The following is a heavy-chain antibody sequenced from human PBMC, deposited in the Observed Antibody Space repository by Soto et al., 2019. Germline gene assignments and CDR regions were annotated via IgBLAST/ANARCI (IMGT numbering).Heavy chain of an antibody. D-gene: IGHD2-15*01. CDR2: THYRGST. J-gene: IGHJ4*02. CDR3: ARADAVAGHYFDY. Sequence: QVRLQESGPGLVKPSQTLSLTCTVSGGSFSSAGYYCHWIRQHPGKGLEWIGYTHYRGSTYYNPSLKSRVSMSVDTSENRFSLNLSSVTAADTAMYFCARADAVAGHYFDYWGQGTLVTVSS. CDR1: GGSFSSAGYY. V-gene: IGHV4-31*03.